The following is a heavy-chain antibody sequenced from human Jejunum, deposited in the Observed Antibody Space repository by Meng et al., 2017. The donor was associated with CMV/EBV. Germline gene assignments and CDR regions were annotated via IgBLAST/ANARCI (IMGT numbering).Heavy chain of an antibody. CDR1: GVTVSDNY. CDR2: LYSGGAT. CDR3: ARDGGTTVATYIDF. D-gene: IGHD4-23*01. V-gene: IGHV3-53*05. J-gene: IGHJ4*02. Sequence: SGVTVSDNYMSWVRQAPGKGLEWVTSLYSGGATYYTHSVVGRFTVSRDTSKNTLYLQMNNLRTDDSAIYYCARDGGTTVATYIDFWGQGSLVTVSS.